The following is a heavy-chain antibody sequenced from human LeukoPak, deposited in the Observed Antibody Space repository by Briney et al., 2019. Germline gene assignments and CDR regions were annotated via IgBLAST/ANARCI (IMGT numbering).Heavy chain of an antibody. CDR1: GYTFTSYY. J-gene: IGHJ6*03. CDR3: ARDGATVTTRRSEDYYYYYYMDV. CDR2: INPSGGST. Sequence: ASVKVSCKASGYTFTSYYMHWVRQAPGQGLEWMGIINPSGGSTSYAQKFQGRVTMTRDMSTSTVYMELSSLRSDDTAVYYCARDGATVTTRRSEDYYYYYYMDVWGKGTTVTVSS. V-gene: IGHV1-46*01. D-gene: IGHD4-17*01.